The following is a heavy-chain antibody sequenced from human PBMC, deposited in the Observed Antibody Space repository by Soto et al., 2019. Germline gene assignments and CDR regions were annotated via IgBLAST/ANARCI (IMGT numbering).Heavy chain of an antibody. CDR2: IKQDGSDK. Sequence: PGGSLRLSCAASGFTFSTYWMIWVRQAPGKGLEWVANIKQDGSDKYYVDSVKGRFTISRDNAKNSLFLQMNSLRAEDTAVYYCARVGCSGGSCFDAFDIWGQGTMVTVSS. CDR1: GFTFSTYW. D-gene: IGHD2-15*01. CDR3: ARVGCSGGSCFDAFDI. J-gene: IGHJ3*02. V-gene: IGHV3-7*03.